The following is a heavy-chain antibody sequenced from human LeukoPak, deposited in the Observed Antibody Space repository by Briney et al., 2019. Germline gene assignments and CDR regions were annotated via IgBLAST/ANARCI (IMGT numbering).Heavy chain of an antibody. CDR2: IWYHGAST. D-gene: IGHD2-2*01. V-gene: IGHV3-33*01. J-gene: IGHJ4*02. CDR3: ARHPEPGYCSSTSCHESYFDY. CDR1: GFTFRDHA. Sequence: HPGGSLRLSCAASGFTFRDHAMHWVRQAPGKGLEWVALIWYHGASTAYADSVKGRFTISKDDSQNTLYLQMNSLRAEDTAVYYCARHPEPGYCSSTSCHESYFDYWGQGTPVTVSS.